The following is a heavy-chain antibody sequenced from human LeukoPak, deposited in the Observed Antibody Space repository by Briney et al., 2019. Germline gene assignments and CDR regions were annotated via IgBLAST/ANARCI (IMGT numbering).Heavy chain of an antibody. Sequence: GGSLRLPCAASGSTFRSYAMSWVRQAPGKGLEWVSVISGSGGSTYYADSVKGRFTISRDNFKNTVYLQMNSLRDEDTAVYYCTRYGHSSGYYAYWGQGTLVTVSS. CDR3: TRYGHSSGYYAY. CDR1: GSTFRSYA. J-gene: IGHJ4*02. CDR2: ISGSGGST. D-gene: IGHD3-22*01. V-gene: IGHV3-23*01.